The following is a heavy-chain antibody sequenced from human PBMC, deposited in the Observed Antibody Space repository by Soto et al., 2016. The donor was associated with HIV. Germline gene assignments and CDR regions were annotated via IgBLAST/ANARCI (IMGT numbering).Heavy chain of an antibody. CDR2: LSYDGNNK. V-gene: IGHV3-30*19. D-gene: IGHD3-22*01. CDR1: GFTFSSYG. Sequence: VQLVESGGGVVQPGRSLRLSRAASGFTFSSYGMHWVRQAPGKGLEWVAVLSYDGNNKYYADSVKGRFTISRDNSNNTLYVHINSLRPEDTAVYYCARGHYYYDTNYFDYWGQGTLVTVSS. J-gene: IGHJ4*02. CDR3: ARGHYYYDTNYFDY.